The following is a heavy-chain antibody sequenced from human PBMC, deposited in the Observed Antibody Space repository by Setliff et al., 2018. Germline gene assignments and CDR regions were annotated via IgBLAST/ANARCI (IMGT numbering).Heavy chain of an antibody. D-gene: IGHD5-18*01. J-gene: IGHJ4*02. Sequence: GGSLRLSCVASGFTFSRHWMSWVRQAPGKGLEWVSRVNSDGSSTIYADSVKGRFTMSRDNSKNSLYLQMNTLRTEDTALYYCVKDRGRAMVINLDYWGQGTLVTVSS. CDR1: GFTFSRHW. CDR3: VKDRGRAMVINLDY. V-gene: IGHV3-74*01. CDR2: VNSDGSST.